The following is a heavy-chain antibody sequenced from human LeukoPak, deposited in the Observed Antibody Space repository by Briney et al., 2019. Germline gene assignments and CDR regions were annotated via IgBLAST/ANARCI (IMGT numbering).Heavy chain of an antibody. CDR3: ARTPYSSSDLFEY. CDR2: ISYDGSNK. V-gene: IGHV3-30-3*01. CDR1: GFTFSSYA. D-gene: IGHD6-13*01. J-gene: IGHJ4*02. Sequence: GRSLRLSCAASGFTFSSYAMHWVRQAPGKGLEWVAVISYDGSNKYYADSVKGRFTISRDNSKNTLYLQMNSLRAEDTAVYYCARTPYSSSDLFEYWGQGTLVTVSS.